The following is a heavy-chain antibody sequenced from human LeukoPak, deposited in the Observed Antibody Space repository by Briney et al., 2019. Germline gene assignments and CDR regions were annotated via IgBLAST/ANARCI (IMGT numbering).Heavy chain of an antibody. J-gene: IGHJ6*03. CDR1: GYTFTSYG. Sequence: ASVKVSCKASGYTFTSYGISWVRQAPGQGLEWMGWISAYNGNTNYAQKFQGRVTMTTDTSTSTAYMELRNLRSDDTAVYYCARDGGYDLLYYYYYYMDVWGKGTTVTVSS. CDR2: ISAYNGNT. V-gene: IGHV1-18*01. D-gene: IGHD5-12*01. CDR3: ARDGGYDLLYYYYYYMDV.